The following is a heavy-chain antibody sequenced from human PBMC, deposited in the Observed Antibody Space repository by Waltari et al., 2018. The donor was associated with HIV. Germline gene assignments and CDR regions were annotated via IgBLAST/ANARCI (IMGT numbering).Heavy chain of an antibody. Sequence: QVQLVQSGSELKKPGASVKVSCQASGYTFTTYAMSWVRQAPGQGLEWMGWINTKTGNPTYAQGFTGRLVFSLDTSVSTAYLQISSLKAEDTAVYYCARVIGGYCSGGSCYWFDPWGQGTLVTVSS. V-gene: IGHV7-4-1*02. CDR1: GYTFTTYA. J-gene: IGHJ5*02. CDR2: INTKTGNP. D-gene: IGHD2-15*01. CDR3: ARVIGGYCSGGSCYWFDP.